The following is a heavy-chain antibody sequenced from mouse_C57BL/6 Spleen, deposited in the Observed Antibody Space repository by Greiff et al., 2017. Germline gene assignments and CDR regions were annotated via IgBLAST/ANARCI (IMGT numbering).Heavy chain of an antibody. CDR1: GYTFTSYW. J-gene: IGHJ1*03. CDR2: IHPNSGST. V-gene: IGHV1-64*01. Sequence: QVHVKQPGAELVKPGASVKLSCKASGYTFTSYWMHWVKQRPGQGLEWIGMIHPNSGSTNYNEKFKSKATLTVDKSSSTAYMQLSSLTSEDSAVYYCAKESPVRWYFDVWGTGTTVTVSS. CDR3: AKESPVRWYFDV. D-gene: IGHD2-14*01.